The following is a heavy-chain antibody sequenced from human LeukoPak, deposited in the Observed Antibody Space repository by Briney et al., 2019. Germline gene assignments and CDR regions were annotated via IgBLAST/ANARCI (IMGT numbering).Heavy chain of an antibody. Sequence: GGSLRLSCAASGFTFSSYAMHWVRQAPGKGLEWVAVISYDGSNKYYADSVKGRFTISRDNSKNTLYLQMNSLRAEDTAVYYCARGQAARLDYYYGMDVWGQGTTVTVSS. CDR3: ARGQAARLDYYYGMDV. D-gene: IGHD6-6*01. J-gene: IGHJ6*02. CDR2: ISYDGSNK. CDR1: GFTFSSYA. V-gene: IGHV3-30*04.